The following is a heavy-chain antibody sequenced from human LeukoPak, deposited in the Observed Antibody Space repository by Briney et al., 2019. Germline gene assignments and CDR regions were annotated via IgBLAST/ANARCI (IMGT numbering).Heavy chain of an antibody. D-gene: IGHD3-10*01. J-gene: IGHJ4*02. V-gene: IGHV4-39*07. CDR1: SGSISSSSYY. CDR3: ARSPNISVRGVIFDY. CDR2: IYYSGST. Sequence: PSETLSLTCIVSSGSISSSSYYWGWIRQPPGKGLEWIGSIYYSGSTYYKPSLKSRVTISVDTSKNQFSLKLSSVTAADTAVYYCARSPNISVRGVIFDYWGQGTLVTVSS.